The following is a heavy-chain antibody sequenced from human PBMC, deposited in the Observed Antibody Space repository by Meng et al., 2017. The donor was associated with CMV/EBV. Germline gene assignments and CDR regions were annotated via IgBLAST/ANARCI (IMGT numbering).Heavy chain of an antibody. J-gene: IGHJ5*02. CDR2: TYYRSKWYN. V-gene: IGHV6-1*01. Sequence: SETLSLACAISGDSVSSNSAAWNWIRQSPSRGLEWLGRTYYRSKWYNDYAVSVKSRITINPDTSKNQFSLQLNSVTPEDTAVYYCARETIFGVVIIWDWFDPWGQGTLVTVSS. CDR1: GDSVSSNSAA. D-gene: IGHD3-3*01. CDR3: ARETIFGVVIIWDWFDP.